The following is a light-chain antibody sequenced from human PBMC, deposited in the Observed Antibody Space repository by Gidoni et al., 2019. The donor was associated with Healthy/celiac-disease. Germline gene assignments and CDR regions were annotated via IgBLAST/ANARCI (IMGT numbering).Light chain of an antibody. CDR2: DAS. Sequence: DIQMNQSPSSLSASVGDRVTITCQASQDMSNDLNWYQQKPGKAHKLLFYDASNLETGGPSRFSGSVSVTEFTFTISSLQPENIATYYCQQYDNLPAITFGQGTRLEIK. CDR1: QDMSND. J-gene: IGKJ5*01. V-gene: IGKV1-33*01. CDR3: QQYDNLPAIT.